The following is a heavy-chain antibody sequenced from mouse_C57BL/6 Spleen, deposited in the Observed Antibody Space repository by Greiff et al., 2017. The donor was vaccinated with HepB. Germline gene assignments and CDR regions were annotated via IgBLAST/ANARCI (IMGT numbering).Heavy chain of an antibody. J-gene: IGHJ2*01. CDR3: ARHEVYDYDRVYFDY. V-gene: IGHV1-62-2*01. D-gene: IGHD2-4*01. CDR2: FYPGSGSI. CDR1: GYTFTEYT. Sequence: ESGAELVKPGASVKLSCKASGYTFTEYTIHWVKQRSGQGLEWIGWFYPGSGSIKYNEKFKDKATLTADKSSSTVYMELSRLTSEDSAVYFCARHEVYDYDRVYFDYWGQGTTLTVSS.